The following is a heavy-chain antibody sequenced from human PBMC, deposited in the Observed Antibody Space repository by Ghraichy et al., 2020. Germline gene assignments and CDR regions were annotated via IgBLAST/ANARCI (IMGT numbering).Heavy chain of an antibody. D-gene: IGHD5-24*01. V-gene: IGHV3-7*01. CDR3: ARDRDGYDYREWLDP. CDR1: GFTFSSYW. J-gene: IGHJ5*02. Sequence: GGSLRLSCAASGFTFSSYWMSWVRLAPGKGLEWVANIKQDGSEKFYVDSVKGRFTISRDNAKNSLSLQMNSLRAEDTAVYYCARDRDGYDYREWLDPWNPGHRVTVTS. CDR2: IKQDGSEK.